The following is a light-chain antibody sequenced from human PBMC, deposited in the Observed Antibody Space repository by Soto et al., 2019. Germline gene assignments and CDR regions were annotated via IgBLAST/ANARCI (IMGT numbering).Light chain of an antibody. CDR2: RAS. Sequence: DVQMTQSPSVLSASIGDRVTITCRASQNIDSSLAWYQQKGDTAPKLLIYRASTIPIRVPSRFSGSGFGTEFTLTITGLQADDFANYYCQQYKSLLNTFGQGTRLE. V-gene: IGKV1-5*01. CDR3: QQYKSLLNT. CDR1: QNIDSS. J-gene: IGKJ2*01.